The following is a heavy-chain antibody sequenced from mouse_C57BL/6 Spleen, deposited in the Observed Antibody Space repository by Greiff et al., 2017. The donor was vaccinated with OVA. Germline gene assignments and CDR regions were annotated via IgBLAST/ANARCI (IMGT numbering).Heavy chain of an antibody. J-gene: IGHJ4*01. V-gene: IGHV1-82*01. CDR2: IYPGDGDT. Sequence: VQRVESGPELVKPGASVKISCKASGYAFSSSWMNWVKQRPGKGLEWIGRIYPGDGDTNYNGKFKGKATLTADKSSSTAYMQLSSLTSEDSAVYFCARSSYYAMDYWGQGTSVTVSS. CDR3: ARSSYYAMDY. CDR1: GYAFSSSW.